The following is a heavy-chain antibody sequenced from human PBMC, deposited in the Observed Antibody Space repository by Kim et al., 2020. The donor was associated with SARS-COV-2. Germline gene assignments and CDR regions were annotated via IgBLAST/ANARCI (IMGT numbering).Heavy chain of an antibody. CDR2: GSNK. V-gene: IGHV3-30*02. D-gene: IGHD3-3*01. CDR3: AKAYDLDY. J-gene: IGHJ4*02. Sequence: GSNKYDADSVKGGLTISRDNSKNTLYLQMNRLRAEDTAVYYCAKAYDLDYWGQGTLVTVSS.